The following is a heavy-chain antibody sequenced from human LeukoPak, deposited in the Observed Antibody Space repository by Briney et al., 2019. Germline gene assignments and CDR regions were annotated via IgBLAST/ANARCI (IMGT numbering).Heavy chain of an antibody. V-gene: IGHV3-33*01. CDR1: GLTFRNYA. CDR2: IWYDGTEK. CDR3: ARDPGPYDFWSGYPYYYYYMDV. J-gene: IGHJ6*03. Sequence: GGSLRLSCAASGLTFRNYAMHWVRQAPGGGLEWVAVIWYDGTEKYYAASVKGRFTISRDNSKNTLYLQMGSLRAEDMAVYYCARDPGPYDFWSGYPYYYYYMDVWGKGTTVTVSS. D-gene: IGHD3-3*01.